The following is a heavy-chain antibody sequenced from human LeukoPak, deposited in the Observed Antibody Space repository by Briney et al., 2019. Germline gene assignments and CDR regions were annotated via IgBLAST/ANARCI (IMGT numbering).Heavy chain of an antibody. D-gene: IGHD3-16*01. CDR2: ISSSSYI. V-gene: IGHV3-21*01. J-gene: IGHJ3*02. CDR3: ARVGAHDAFDI. Sequence: PGGSLRLSCAASGFTFSSYSMNWVRQAPGKGLEWVSSISSSSYIYYADSVKGRFTISRDNAKNSLYLQMNSLRAEDTAVYYCARVGAHDAFDIWGQGTMVTVSS. CDR1: GFTFSSYS.